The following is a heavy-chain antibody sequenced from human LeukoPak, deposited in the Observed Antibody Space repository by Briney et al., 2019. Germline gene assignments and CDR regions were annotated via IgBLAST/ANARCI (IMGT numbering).Heavy chain of an antibody. Sequence: SETLSLTCAVYGGSFSGYYWSWLRQPPGKGLEWIGEINHSGNTNYNPSLKSRVTISVDTSKNQFSLKLSSVTAADTAVYYCARGAGPHYYYYYMDVWGKGTTVTVSS. CDR3: ARGAGPHYYYYYMDV. J-gene: IGHJ6*03. CDR1: GGSFSGYY. CDR2: INHSGNT. V-gene: IGHV4-34*01.